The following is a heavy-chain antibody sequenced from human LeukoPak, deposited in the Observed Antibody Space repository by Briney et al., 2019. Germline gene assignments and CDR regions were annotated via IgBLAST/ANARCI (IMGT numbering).Heavy chain of an antibody. CDR1: GGSISSSSYY. CDR2: IYYSGST. CDR3: ARGFDYGAVY. J-gene: IGHJ4*02. Sequence: SETLSLTCTVSGGSISSSSYYWGWIRQPPGKGLEWIGSIYYSGSTYYNPSLKSRVTISVDTSKNQFSLKLSSVTAADTAVYYCARGFDYGAVYWGQGTLVTVSS. V-gene: IGHV4-39*07. D-gene: IGHD4-17*01.